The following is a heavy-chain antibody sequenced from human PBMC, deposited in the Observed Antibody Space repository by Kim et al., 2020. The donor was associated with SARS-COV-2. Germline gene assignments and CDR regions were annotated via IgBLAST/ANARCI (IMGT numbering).Heavy chain of an antibody. CDR2: INHDGTST. CDR3: ARAPYSSGYWGAFDV. Sequence: GGSLRLSCTASGFTFSYYWMHWVRHAPGKGLVWVSRINHDGTSTTYADFVKGRFTISRDNAKNTLYLQMNSLRADDTAVYYCARAPYSSGYWGAFDVWGQGTMVTVSS. CDR1: GFTFSYYW. D-gene: IGHD5-18*01. V-gene: IGHV3-74*01. J-gene: IGHJ3*01.